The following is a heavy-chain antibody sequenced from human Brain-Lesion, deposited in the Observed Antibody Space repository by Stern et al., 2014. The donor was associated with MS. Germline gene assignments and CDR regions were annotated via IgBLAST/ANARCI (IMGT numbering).Heavy chain of an antibody. Sequence: EDQLVESGGGLIEPGRSLRLSCTASGFSFGDYAIKWIRQAPGKGLEWAGFIRSKVYGGAAEYAASVKGRFTISRDDSKSIAYLQVNGLKTEDTAVYYCTRDRLDYGYSYFDYWGQGTLVTVSS. V-gene: IGHV3-49*03. J-gene: IGHJ4*02. CDR1: GFSFGDYA. CDR2: IRSKVYGGAA. D-gene: IGHD4-17*01. CDR3: TRDRLDYGYSYFDY.